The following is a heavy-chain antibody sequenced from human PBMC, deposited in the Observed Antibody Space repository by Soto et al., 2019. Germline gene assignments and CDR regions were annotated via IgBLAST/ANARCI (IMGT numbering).Heavy chain of an antibody. D-gene: IGHD3-10*01. V-gene: IGHV3-53*01. CDR2: SYSGGNT. Sequence: GGSLRLSCAASWISVSSNYMTWVRQAPGKGLECVSVSYSGGNTYYADSVKGRFTISRDNFKNTFYLQMNSLRAEDTAVYYCAKGYGAGSYFFDSWGQGTLVTVSS. J-gene: IGHJ5*01. CDR1: WISVSSNY. CDR3: AKGYGAGSYFFDS.